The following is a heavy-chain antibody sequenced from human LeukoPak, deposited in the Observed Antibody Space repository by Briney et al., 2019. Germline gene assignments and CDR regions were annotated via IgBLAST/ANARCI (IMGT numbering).Heavy chain of an antibody. CDR1: GFTFSSYA. D-gene: IGHD3-16*02. Sequence: GGSPRLSCAASGFTFSSYAMSWVRQAPGKGLEWVSGISWNSGSIGYADSVKGRFTISRDNAKNSLYLQMDSLRAEDTALYYCAKVPITFGGVIVYYFDYWGQGTLVTVSS. V-gene: IGHV3-9*01. CDR3: AKVPITFGGVIVYYFDY. CDR2: ISWNSGSI. J-gene: IGHJ4*02.